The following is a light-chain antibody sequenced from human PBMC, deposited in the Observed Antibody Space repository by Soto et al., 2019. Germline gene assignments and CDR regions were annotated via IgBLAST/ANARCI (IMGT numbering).Light chain of an antibody. CDR2: DVT. CDR3: SSYTTRSTLV. Sequence: QSALTQPASVSGSPGQSITISCTGTSSDVGAYDFVSWYRHYPGKAPKLVTFDVTHRPPGISDRFSGSKSANTASLTISGLQAEDEAFYYCSSYTTRSTLVFGGGTKVTVL. CDR1: SSDVGAYDF. V-gene: IGLV2-14*01. J-gene: IGLJ6*01.